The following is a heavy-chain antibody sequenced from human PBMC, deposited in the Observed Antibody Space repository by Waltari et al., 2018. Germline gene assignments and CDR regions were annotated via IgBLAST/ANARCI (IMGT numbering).Heavy chain of an antibody. CDR3: ARGGLPLANRFDS. Sequence: QVQLQESGPGLVKPSQTLSLTCTVSGYSISSATYWWTWIRQPAGEGPEWIGRTFGSGTTNYNPSLESRVTISVDTFKNQFSLNLYSVTVADTAIYYCARGGLPLANRFDSWGQGALVTVSS. J-gene: IGHJ5*01. CDR2: TFGSGTT. D-gene: IGHD3-16*01. V-gene: IGHV4-61*02. CDR1: GYSISSATYW.